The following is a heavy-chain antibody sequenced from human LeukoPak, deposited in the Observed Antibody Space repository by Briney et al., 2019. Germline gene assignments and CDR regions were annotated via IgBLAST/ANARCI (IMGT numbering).Heavy chain of an antibody. CDR3: ARDYNWSYDY. V-gene: IGHV1-46*01. D-gene: IGHD5-24*01. Sequence: GASVTVSFTASGYTFTSNKIHWVRQAPGQGLEWMGIITPTDGKTGYAQRFQGRVTVTRDTSTNTVYMELSSLTSEDTAIYYCARDYNWSYDYWGQGTLVTVSS. CDR2: ITPTDGKT. CDR1: GYTFTSNK. J-gene: IGHJ4*02.